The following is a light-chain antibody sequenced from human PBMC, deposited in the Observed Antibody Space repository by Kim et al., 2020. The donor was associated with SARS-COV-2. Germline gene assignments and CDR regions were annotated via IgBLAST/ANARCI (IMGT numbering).Light chain of an antibody. CDR2: GAS. V-gene: IGKV3-20*01. CDR1: QNVDSRY. Sequence: SPGERPTLSCRTSQNVDSRYIAWYQQKPGQTPKLLFYGASFRASGIPDRFSGTGSGTVFSLTISSLEPDDFAVYYCQQYGGSPGTFGQGTKVDIK. CDR3: QQYGGSPGT. J-gene: IGKJ1*01.